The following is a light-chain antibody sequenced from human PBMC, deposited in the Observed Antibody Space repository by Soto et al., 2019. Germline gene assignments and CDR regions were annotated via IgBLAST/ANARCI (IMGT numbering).Light chain of an antibody. Sequence: EKGLTQSPGKQYLSPGERATLSCRASQSVSSSYLAWYQQKPGQAPRLLIYGASSRATGIPDRFSGSGSGTDFTLTISRLEPEDFAVYYCQQYNNWWTFGQGTKVDIK. J-gene: IGKJ1*01. V-gene: IGKV3-20*01. CDR1: QSVSSSY. CDR3: QQYNNWWT. CDR2: GAS.